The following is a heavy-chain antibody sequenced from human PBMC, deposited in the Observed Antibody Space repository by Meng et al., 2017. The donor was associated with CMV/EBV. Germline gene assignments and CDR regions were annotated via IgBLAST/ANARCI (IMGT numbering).Heavy chain of an antibody. CDR2: IYYSGST. CDR3: AREWGGTVVVPAAMGIDY. J-gene: IGHJ4*02. CDR1: GGSISSYY. Sequence: GSLRLSCTVSGGSISSYYWSWIRQPPGKGLEWIGYIYYSGSTNYNPSLKSRVTISVDTSKNQFSLKLSSVTAADTAVYYCAREWGGTVVVPAAMGIDYWGQGTLVTVSS. V-gene: IGHV4-59*12. D-gene: IGHD2-2*01.